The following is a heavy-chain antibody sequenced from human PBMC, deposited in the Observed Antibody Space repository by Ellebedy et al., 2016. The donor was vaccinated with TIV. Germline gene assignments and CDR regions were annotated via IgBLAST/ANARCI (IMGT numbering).Heavy chain of an antibody. J-gene: IGHJ4*02. D-gene: IGHD3-10*01. CDR2: INHSGST. CDR3: AASRGVLFDY. Sequence: SETLSLTXAVYGGFFSGYYWSWIRQPPGKGLEWIGEINHSGSTNYNPSLKSRVTISVDTSKNQFSLKLSSVTAADTAVYYCAASRGVLFDYWGQGTLVTVSS. V-gene: IGHV4-34*01. CDR1: GGFFSGYY.